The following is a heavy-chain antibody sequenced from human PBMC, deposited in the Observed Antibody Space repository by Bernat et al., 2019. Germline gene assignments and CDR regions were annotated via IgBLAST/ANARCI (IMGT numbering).Heavy chain of an antibody. J-gene: IGHJ4*02. CDR1: GFTFTSSA. CDR2: INVGNGKT. V-gene: IGHV1-3*01. D-gene: IGHD2-15*01. Sequence: QVQLVQSGAEVKKPGASVKVSCRTSGFTFTSSAIHWVRQAPGQRLEWMGWINVGNGKTKYSQNFQGRVTITRDTSASTASMELSSLKSEDTAVYYCARVVVAAYYFDYWGQGALVTVSS. CDR3: ARVVVAAYYFDY.